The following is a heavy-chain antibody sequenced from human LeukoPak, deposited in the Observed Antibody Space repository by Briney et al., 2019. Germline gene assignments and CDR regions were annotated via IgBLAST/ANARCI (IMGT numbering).Heavy chain of an antibody. CDR1: GGTFSGYA. Sequence: WASVKVSCKASGGTFSGYAISWVRQAPGQGLEWMGGIIPIFGTANYAQKFQGRVTITRDTSASTAYMELSSLRSEDTAVYYCARWYYYDSSGSYAFDIWGQGTMVTVSS. V-gene: IGHV1-69*05. CDR2: IIPIFGTA. D-gene: IGHD3-22*01. J-gene: IGHJ3*02. CDR3: ARWYYYDSSGSYAFDI.